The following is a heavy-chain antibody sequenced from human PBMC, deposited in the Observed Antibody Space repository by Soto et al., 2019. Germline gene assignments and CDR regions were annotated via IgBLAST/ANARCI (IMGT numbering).Heavy chain of an antibody. CDR2: IWYDGSNK. V-gene: IGHV3-33*03. J-gene: IGHJ4*02. Sequence: QVQLVESGGGVVQPGMSLRLSCAASGFIFNEYGMHWVRQAPGKGLEWVAVIWYDGSNKYYADSVKGRFTISRDNSKNTMYLQMNNLRAEDTAVYYCARWGCSGTNCNLNQRSYDLWGQGTLVTVSS. D-gene: IGHD2-15*01. CDR3: ARWGCSGTNCNLNQRSYDL. CDR1: GFIFNEYG.